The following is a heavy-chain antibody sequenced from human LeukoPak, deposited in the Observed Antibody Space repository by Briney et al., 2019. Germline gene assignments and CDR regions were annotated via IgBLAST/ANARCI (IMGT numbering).Heavy chain of an antibody. V-gene: IGHV1-2*02. CDR2: INPNSGGT. J-gene: IGHJ4*02. CDR3: ARGRGDTTVVTPHSNFDY. CDR1: GCIFTGYY. Sequence: GASVKVSCKASGCIFTGYYMHWVRQAPGQGLEWMGWINPNSGGTNYAQKFQGRVTMSRDTSIRTAYMELSRLRSDDTAVYYCARGRGDTTVVTPHSNFDYWGQGTLVTVSS. D-gene: IGHD4-23*01.